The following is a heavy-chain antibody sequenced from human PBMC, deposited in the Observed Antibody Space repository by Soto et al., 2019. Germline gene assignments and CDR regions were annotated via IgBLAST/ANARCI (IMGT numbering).Heavy chain of an antibody. Sequence: QVQLQESGPGLVKPSQTLSLTCTVSGGSISSGGYYWSWIRQHPGKGLEWIGYIYYSGSTYYNPSLTSRVTISVDTSKNQFSLKLSSVTAADTAVYYCARDRDGLYYFDYWGQGTLDTVSS. CDR3: ARDRDGLYYFDY. V-gene: IGHV4-31*03. CDR1: GGSISSGGYY. J-gene: IGHJ4*02. CDR2: IYYSGST. D-gene: IGHD3-10*01.